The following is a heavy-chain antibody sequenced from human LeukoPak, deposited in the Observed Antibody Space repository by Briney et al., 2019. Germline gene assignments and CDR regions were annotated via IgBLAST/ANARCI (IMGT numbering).Heavy chain of an antibody. CDR2: IRSKAYGGTT. V-gene: IGHV3-49*03. Sequence: GGSLRLSCTASGFTFGDYAMSWFRQAPGKGLEWVGFIRSKAYGGTTEYAASVKGRFTISRDDSKSIAYLQMNSLKTEDTAVYYCTRITMIVVVKEGYWFDPWGQGTLVTVSS. J-gene: IGHJ5*02. CDR1: GFTFGDYA. CDR3: TRITMIVVVKEGYWFDP. D-gene: IGHD3-22*01.